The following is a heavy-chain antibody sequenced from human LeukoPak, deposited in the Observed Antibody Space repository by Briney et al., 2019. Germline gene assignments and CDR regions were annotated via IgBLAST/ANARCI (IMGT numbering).Heavy chain of an antibody. J-gene: IGHJ6*03. CDR2: ILYDGSNK. Sequence: EGSLRLSCAASGFTFSSYAMHWVRQAPGKGLEWVAVILYDGSNKYYADSVKGRFTISRDNSKNTLYLQMNSLRAEDTAVYYCARDGGGYYYYMDVWGKGTTVTVSS. D-gene: IGHD3-3*01. V-gene: IGHV3-30*04. CDR3: ARDGGGYYYYMDV. CDR1: GFTFSSYA.